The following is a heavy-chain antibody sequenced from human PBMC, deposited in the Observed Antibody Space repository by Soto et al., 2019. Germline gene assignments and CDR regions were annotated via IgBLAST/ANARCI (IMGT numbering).Heavy chain of an antibody. V-gene: IGHV1-2*02. CDR2: INPDSGGT. CDR1: GYTFSAYY. J-gene: IGHJ5*02. D-gene: IGHD3-10*01. Sequence: ASVKVSCKASGYTFSAYYMHWVRQAPGEGLERMGWINPDSGGTTYAQRFQGRVTMTRDTSINTAYMDLSRLRAEDTALYYCAFALISPEGSLDPWGQGTLVTVSS. CDR3: AFALISPEGSLDP.